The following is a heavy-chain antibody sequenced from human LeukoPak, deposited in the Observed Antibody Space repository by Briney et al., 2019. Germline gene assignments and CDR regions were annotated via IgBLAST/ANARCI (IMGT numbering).Heavy chain of an antibody. CDR3: ASKQWVYYYMDV. Sequence: PSETLSLTCTVSGGSISSSNYYWGGIRQPPGKGLEWIGSISYSGSTYYNPSLKSRVTIFVDTSKNQFSLKLSSVTAADTAIYYCASKQWVYYYMDVWGKGTTVTVSS. CDR2: ISYSGST. V-gene: IGHV4-39*01. CDR1: GGSISSSNYY. J-gene: IGHJ6*03. D-gene: IGHD1-26*01.